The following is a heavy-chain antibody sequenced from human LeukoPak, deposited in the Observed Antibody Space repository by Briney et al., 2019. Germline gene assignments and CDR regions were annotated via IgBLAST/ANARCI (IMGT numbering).Heavy chain of an antibody. J-gene: IGHJ4*02. Sequence: ASVKVSCKASGYTFTGYYMHWVRQAPGQGLEWMGWINPNSGGTNYAQKFQGRVTMTRDTSISTAYMELSSLRSEDTAVYYCARGEYYYGSGSHTMSYWGQGTLVTVSS. CDR1: GYTFTGYY. CDR3: ARGEYYYGSGSHTMSY. V-gene: IGHV1-2*02. D-gene: IGHD3-10*01. CDR2: INPNSGGT.